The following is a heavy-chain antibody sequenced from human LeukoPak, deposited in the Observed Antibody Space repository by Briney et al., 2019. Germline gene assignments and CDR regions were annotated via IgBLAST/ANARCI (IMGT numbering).Heavy chain of an antibody. CDR1: GYTLTELS. J-gene: IGHJ4*02. D-gene: IGHD2-15*01. CDR2: FDPEDGET. Sequence: ASVKVSCKVSGYTLTELSMHWVRQAPGKGLEWMGGFDPEDGETIYAQKFQGRVTMTEDTSTDTAYMELSSLRSEDTAVYYCATVGYCSGGSCHLISAYWGQRPQVTVSS. V-gene: IGHV1-24*01. CDR3: ATVGYCSGGSCHLISAY.